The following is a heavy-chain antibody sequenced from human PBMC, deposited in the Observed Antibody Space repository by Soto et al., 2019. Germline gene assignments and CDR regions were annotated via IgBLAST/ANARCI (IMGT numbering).Heavy chain of an antibody. V-gene: IGHV4-34*01. CDR3: ASNSSGSPSWFDP. D-gene: IGHD3-10*01. CDR1: GGSFSGYY. CDR2: INHSGNT. J-gene: IGHJ5*02. Sequence: QVQLQQWGAGLLKPSETLSLTCAVYGGSFSGYYWSWIRQPPGKGLEWIGEINHSGNTNYNPSLKSRVTISVDTSKNQFSLELSSVTAADTAVYYCASNSSGSPSWFDPWGQGTLVTVSS.